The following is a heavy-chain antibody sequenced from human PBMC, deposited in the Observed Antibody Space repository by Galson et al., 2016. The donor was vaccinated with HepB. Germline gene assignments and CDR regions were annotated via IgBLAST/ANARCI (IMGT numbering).Heavy chain of an antibody. Sequence: LRLSCAASGFTFSSYSMNWVRQAPGKGLEWVSYITSSSSTIYYAASVKGRFTISRDNAKNSLYLHMNSLRAEDTALYYCARVVTPMAAANRGFGSWGQGTQVVVSS. CDR3: ARVVTPMAAANRGFGS. D-gene: IGHD6-13*01. V-gene: IGHV3-48*04. CDR2: ITSSSSTI. J-gene: IGHJ5*02. CDR1: GFTFSSYS.